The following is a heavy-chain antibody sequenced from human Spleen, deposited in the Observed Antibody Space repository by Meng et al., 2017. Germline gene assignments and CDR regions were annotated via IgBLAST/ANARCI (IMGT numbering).Heavy chain of an antibody. Sequence: ASVKVSCKASGYTFKDFHMHWLRQAPGQGLEWMGWINPDSGGTNYAQKFQGRVTMTRDTSISTAYMELSRLRSDDTAVYYCARTALLYSSGFAEYFQHWGQGTLVTVSS. J-gene: IGHJ1*01. D-gene: IGHD6-19*01. CDR2: INPDSGGT. V-gene: IGHV1-2*02. CDR3: ARTALLYSSGFAEYFQH. CDR1: GYTFKDFH.